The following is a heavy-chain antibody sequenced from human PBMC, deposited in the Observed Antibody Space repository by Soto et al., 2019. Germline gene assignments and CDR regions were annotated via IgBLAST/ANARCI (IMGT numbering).Heavy chain of an antibody. Sequence: QVQLVQSGAEVKKPGASVKVSCKASGYTFTSYYMHWVRQAPGQGLECMGIINPSGGSTSYAQKFQGRVTMTRDTSTSTVYMELSSLRSEDTAVYYCARDWGTSKWLRPLYYFDYWGQGTLVTVSS. CDR2: INPSGGST. D-gene: IGHD5-12*01. CDR3: ARDWGTSKWLRPLYYFDY. V-gene: IGHV1-46*01. CDR1: GYTFTSYY. J-gene: IGHJ4*02.